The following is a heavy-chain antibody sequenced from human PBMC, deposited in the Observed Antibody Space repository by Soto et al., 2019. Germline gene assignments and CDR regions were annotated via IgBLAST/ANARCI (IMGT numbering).Heavy chain of an antibody. CDR1: GGSISSGGYY. J-gene: IGHJ4*02. CDR2: IYYSGST. Sequence: PSETLSLTCTVSGGSISSGGYYWSWIRQHPGKGLEWIGYIYYSGSTYYNPSLKSRVTISVDTSKNQFSLKLSSVTAADTAVYYCASVKGAIVVVVAATRIDFWGQGTLVTVSS. CDR3: ASVKGAIVVVVAATRIDF. V-gene: IGHV4-31*03. D-gene: IGHD2-15*01.